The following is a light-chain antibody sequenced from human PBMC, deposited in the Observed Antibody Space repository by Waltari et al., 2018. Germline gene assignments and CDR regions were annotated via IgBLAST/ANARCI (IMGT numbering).Light chain of an antibody. CDR2: QDD. Sequence: SYELTQPPSLSVSPGQTVSNTCTGDKLGDKYVCWYQQKPGQSPVLVIYQDDKRPSGIPERFSGSNSGNTATLTISGTQTMDEGDYYCQAWGSSTHIVFGGGTKLTVL. CDR3: QAWGSSTHIV. V-gene: IGLV3-1*01. J-gene: IGLJ3*02. CDR1: KLGDKY.